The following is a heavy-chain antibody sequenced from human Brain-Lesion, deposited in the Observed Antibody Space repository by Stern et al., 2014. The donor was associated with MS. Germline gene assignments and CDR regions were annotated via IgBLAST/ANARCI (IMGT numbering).Heavy chain of an antibody. CDR1: GYRITSNW. J-gene: IGHJ4*02. CDR3: ARRGDSSSSGFDY. CDR2: IWPGDSDT. V-gene: IGHV5-51*01. D-gene: IGHD6-6*01. Sequence: ELQLVESGAEVKKPGESLKISCKGSGYRITSNWFGWGRQMPGEGLEGMGIIWPGDSDTRYSPSFQGKVTISADKSISTAYLQWSSLQASDTAMYYCARRGDSSSSGFDYWGQGTLVIVSS.